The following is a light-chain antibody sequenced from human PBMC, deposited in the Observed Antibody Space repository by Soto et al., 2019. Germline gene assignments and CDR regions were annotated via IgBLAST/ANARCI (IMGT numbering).Light chain of an antibody. CDR2: GAS. CDR1: QSISSK. CDR3: QQYNSWTTIT. V-gene: IGKV3-15*01. J-gene: IGKJ5*01. Sequence: EIVMMQSPATLSVSPGERATLSCRASQSISSKLGWYQQRPGQAPRLLIYGASTRATGIPVRFSGSGSGTEFTLTISSLQSEDSAVYYCQQYNSWTTITFGQGTRLEIK.